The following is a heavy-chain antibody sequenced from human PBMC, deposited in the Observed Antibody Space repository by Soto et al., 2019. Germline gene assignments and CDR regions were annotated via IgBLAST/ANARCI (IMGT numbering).Heavy chain of an antibody. CDR3: TGGGPGHPFDY. J-gene: IGHJ4*02. Sequence: QVQLQESGPGLVKPSETLSLTCTVSGVSITSHYWTWIRQPPGKGLEWIGNIHYSGSTNYSPSRKSRVIISVDTSENQTSMKLSSVTTADTAVYYCTGGGPGHPFDYWGQGTLVTVSS. V-gene: IGHV4-59*11. CDR2: IHYSGST. CDR1: GVSITSHY. D-gene: IGHD7-27*01.